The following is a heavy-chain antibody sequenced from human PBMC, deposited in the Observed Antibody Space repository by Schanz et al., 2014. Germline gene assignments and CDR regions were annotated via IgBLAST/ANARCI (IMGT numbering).Heavy chain of an antibody. CDR1: GGSISSYY. J-gene: IGHJ4*02. Sequence: QVQLQESGPGLVKPSETLSLTCTVSGGSISSYYWSWIRQPPGKGLEWIGHRDSSGSTKYNPSLKSRVTISIDTSKNQIALRLRSVTEADTAVYYCARDGLGADYWGQGTLVIVSA. CDR2: RDSSGST. CDR3: ARDGLGADY. V-gene: IGHV4-59*01.